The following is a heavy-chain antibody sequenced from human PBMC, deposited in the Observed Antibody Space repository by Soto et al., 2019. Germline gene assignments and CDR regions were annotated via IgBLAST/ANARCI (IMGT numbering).Heavy chain of an antibody. CDR2: TYYRSKWYS. V-gene: IGHV6-1*01. J-gene: IGHJ4*02. Sequence: SQTLSLTCAISGDSVSSTSTAWSWIRQSPSRGLEWLGRTYYRSKWYSDYAVSVKSRITINPDTSKNQFSLQLNSVTPEDTAVYYCARGSYYSGWVWGQGTLVTVSS. CDR1: GDSVSSTSTA. D-gene: IGHD6-19*01. CDR3: ARGSYYSGWV.